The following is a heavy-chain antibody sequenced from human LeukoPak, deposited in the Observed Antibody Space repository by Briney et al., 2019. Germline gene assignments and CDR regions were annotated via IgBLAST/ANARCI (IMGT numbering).Heavy chain of an antibody. CDR2: INPNSGGT. CDR1: GYTFTGYY. V-gene: IGHV1-2*02. J-gene: IGHJ4*02. D-gene: IGHD1-1*01. Sequence: GASVKVSCKASGYTFTGYYMHWVRQAPGQGLEWMGWINPNSGGTNYAQKFQGRVTMTTDTSTSTAYMELRSLRSDDTAVYYCARDRYTANDYWGQGTLVTVSS. CDR3: ARDRYTANDY.